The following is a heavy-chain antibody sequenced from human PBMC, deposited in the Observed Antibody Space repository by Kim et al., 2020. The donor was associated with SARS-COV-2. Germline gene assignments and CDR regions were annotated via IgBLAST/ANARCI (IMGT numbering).Heavy chain of an antibody. J-gene: IGHJ5*02. CDR2: ISYDGSNK. CDR1: GFTFSSYA. CDR3: VRSMEPTDWFDP. D-gene: IGHD1-1*01. Sequence: GGSLRLSCAASGFTFSSYAMHWVRQAPGKGLEWVAVISYDGSNKYYADSVKGRFTISRDNSKNTLYLQMNSLRAEDTAVYYCVRSMEPTDWFDPWGQGTL. V-gene: IGHV3-30-3*01.